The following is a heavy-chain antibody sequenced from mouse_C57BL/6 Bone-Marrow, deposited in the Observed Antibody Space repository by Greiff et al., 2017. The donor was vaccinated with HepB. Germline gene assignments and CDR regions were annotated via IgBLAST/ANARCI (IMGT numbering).Heavy chain of an antibody. CDR2: ISSGGDYI. V-gene: IGHV5-9-1*02. CDR1: GFTFSSYA. J-gene: IGHJ4*01. D-gene: IGHD2-4*01. Sequence: EVKVEESGEGLVKPGGSLKLSCAASGFTFSSYAMSWVRQTPEKRLEWVAYISSGGDYIYYADTVKGRFTISRDNARNTLYLQMSSLKSEDTAMYYCTREGIYYEYAMDYWGQGTSVTVSS. CDR3: TREGIYYEYAMDY.